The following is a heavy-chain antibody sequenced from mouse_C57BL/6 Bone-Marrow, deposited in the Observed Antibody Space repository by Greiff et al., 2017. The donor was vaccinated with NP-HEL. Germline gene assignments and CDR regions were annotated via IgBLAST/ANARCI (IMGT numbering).Heavy chain of an antibody. CDR3: ARHEGVYYGYDGYWYFDV. CDR2: FYPGSGSI. CDR1: GYTFTEYT. J-gene: IGHJ1*03. D-gene: IGHD2-2*01. Sequence: VQLQQSGAELVKPGASVKLSCKASGYTFTEYTIHWVKQRSGQGLEWIGWFYPGSGSIKYNEKFKDKATLTADKSSSTVYMELSRLTSEDSAVYFCARHEGVYYGYDGYWYFDVWGTGTTVTVSS. V-gene: IGHV1-62-2*01.